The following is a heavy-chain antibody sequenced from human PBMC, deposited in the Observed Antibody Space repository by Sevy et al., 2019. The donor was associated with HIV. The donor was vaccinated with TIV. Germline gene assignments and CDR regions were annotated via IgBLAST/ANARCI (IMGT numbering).Heavy chain of an antibody. D-gene: IGHD3-22*01. V-gene: IGHV1-8*01. Sequence: ASVKVSCKASGYTFTSYDINWVRQATGQGLEWMGWMNPNSGNTGYAQKFQGRVTMTRNTSISTAYMELSSLRSEDTAVYYWARVDYYDSTAAFDIWGQGTMVTVSS. CDR1: GYTFTSYD. J-gene: IGHJ3*02. CDR3: ARVDYYDSTAAFDI. CDR2: MNPNSGNT.